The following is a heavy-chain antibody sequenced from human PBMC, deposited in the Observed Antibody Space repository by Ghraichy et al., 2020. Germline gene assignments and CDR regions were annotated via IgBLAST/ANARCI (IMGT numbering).Heavy chain of an antibody. CDR2: IYTSGST. D-gene: IGHD3-10*01. V-gene: IGHV4-4*07. J-gene: IGHJ4*02. Sequence: ESLNISCTVSGGSISSYYWSWIRQPAGKGLEWIGRIYTSGSTNYNPSLKSRVTMSVDTSKNQFSLKLSSVTAADTAVYYCARDRGFGELSYFDYWGQGTLVTVSS. CDR1: GGSISSYY. CDR3: ARDRGFGELSYFDY.